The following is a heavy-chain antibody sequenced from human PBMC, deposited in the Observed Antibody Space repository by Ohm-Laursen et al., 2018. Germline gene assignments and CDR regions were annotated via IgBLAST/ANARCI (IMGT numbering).Heavy chain of an antibody. D-gene: IGHD3-22*01. CDR2: IYYSGST. Sequence: SETLSLTCTVSGDSISSYYWSWIRQPPGKGLEWIGYIYYSGSTNYNPSLKSRVTISVDTSKNQFSLKLSSVTAADTAVYYCAGRSGYYYEDAFDIWGQGTMVTVSS. CDR3: AGRSGYYYEDAFDI. V-gene: IGHV4-59*08. CDR1: GDSISSYY. J-gene: IGHJ3*02.